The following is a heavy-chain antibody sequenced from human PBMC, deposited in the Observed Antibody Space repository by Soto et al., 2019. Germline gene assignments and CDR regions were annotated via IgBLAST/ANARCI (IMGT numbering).Heavy chain of an antibody. CDR1: GGSISSDNW. Sequence: QVQLQESGPGLVKPSGTLSLTCAVSGGSISSDNWWNWVRQPPGQGLEWIGEVYRSGSTNYDPSPKNRVTISIDMSKNPCSPALTSVTAADTALYYCGRNGVYSLGSWGQGTLVTVSS. V-gene: IGHV4-4*02. CDR3: GRNGVYSLGS. D-gene: IGHD2-21*01. J-gene: IGHJ5*02. CDR2: VYRSGST.